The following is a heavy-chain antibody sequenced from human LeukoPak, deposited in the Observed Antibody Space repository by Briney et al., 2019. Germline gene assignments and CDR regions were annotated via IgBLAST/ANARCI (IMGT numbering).Heavy chain of an antibody. CDR3: ACEGVSTAYTRFAP. CDR2: IKHDGSTT. CDR1: GFTFSSYW. Sequence: PGGSLRLSCAASGFTFSSYWLSCVRPAPGKGLVWVSRIKHDGSTTTYADSVKGRFTVSSDNANDTLYLQMNSLRAEDTAVYYFACEGVSTAYTRFAPWGQGTLVTVSS. D-gene: IGHD2-21*02. V-gene: IGHV3-74*03. J-gene: IGHJ5*02.